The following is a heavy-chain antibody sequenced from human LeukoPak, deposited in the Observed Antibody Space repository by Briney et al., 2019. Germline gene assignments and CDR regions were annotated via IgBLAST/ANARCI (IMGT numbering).Heavy chain of an antibody. D-gene: IGHD1-7*01. CDR1: GYRFTTYW. V-gene: IGHV5-51*01. J-gene: IGHJ4*02. CDR2: TYPDDSDI. CDR3: ARCVPEGTTTGFDY. Sequence: GESLKISCKGSGYRFTTYWIGWVRQMPGKGLEWMGITYPDDSDIRYSPSFQGQVTISADKSISTAYLQWSSLKASDTAMYYCARCVPEGTTTGFDYWGQGTLVTVSS.